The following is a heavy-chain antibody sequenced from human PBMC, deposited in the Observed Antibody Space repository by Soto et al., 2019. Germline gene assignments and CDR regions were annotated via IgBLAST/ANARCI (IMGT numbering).Heavy chain of an antibody. CDR3: ARDRYYYGSGSYLAFDI. CDR2: ISSSGSPI. J-gene: IGHJ3*02. CDR1: GFTLNDYY. V-gene: IGHV3-11*01. Sequence: QVQLVESGGGLVRPGGSLRLSCAASGFTLNDYYMSWVRQAPGKGLEWVSLISSSGSPIYYADSVKGRFTISRDSAKNSLYLQVKSLRVEDTAVYYCARDRYYYGSGSYLAFDIWGQGTMVTVSS. D-gene: IGHD3-10*01.